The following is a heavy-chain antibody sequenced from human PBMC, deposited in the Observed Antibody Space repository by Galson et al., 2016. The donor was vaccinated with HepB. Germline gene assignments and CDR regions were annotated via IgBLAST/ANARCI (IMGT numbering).Heavy chain of an antibody. D-gene: IGHD5-12*01. J-gene: IGHJ4*02. Sequence: QSGAEVTKPGESLRISCKGSGYSFTSYWISWVRQMPGKGLEWMGKTDPSDSFTKYSPSFQGQVTMSADKSIRTAYLQWSSLKASDTAIYYCARHHPSGHDLVGALDYWGQGTLVTVSS. CDR2: TDPSDSFT. V-gene: IGHV5-10-1*01. CDR3: ARHHPSGHDLVGALDY. CDR1: GYSFTSYW.